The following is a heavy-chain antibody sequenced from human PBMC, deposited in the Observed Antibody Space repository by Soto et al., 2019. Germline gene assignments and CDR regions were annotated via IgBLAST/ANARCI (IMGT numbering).Heavy chain of an antibody. Sequence: ASVKVSCKASGYTFTSYGISWVRQAPGQGLEWMGWISAYNGNTNYAQKLQGRVTMTTDTPTSTAYMELRSLRSDDTAVYYCARDPIGWELPPFDYWGQGTLVTVSS. CDR1: GYTFTSYG. V-gene: IGHV1-18*01. CDR3: ARDPIGWELPPFDY. J-gene: IGHJ4*02. CDR2: ISAYNGNT. D-gene: IGHD1-26*01.